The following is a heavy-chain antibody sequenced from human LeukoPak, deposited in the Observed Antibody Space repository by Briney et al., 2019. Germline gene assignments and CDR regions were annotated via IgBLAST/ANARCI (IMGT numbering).Heavy chain of an antibody. CDR1: GYTFTSYY. V-gene: IGHV1-46*01. Sequence: ASVKVSCKASGYTFTSYYMHWVRHAPGRGLEWMGIINLSGGTATYAQKFQGRVAMTRETSTSTVNMELSSLRSEDTAVYYCATSLPAAGYYFDHWGQGTLVTVSS. CDR2: INLSGGTA. CDR3: ATSLPAAGYYFDH. J-gene: IGHJ4*02. D-gene: IGHD6-13*01.